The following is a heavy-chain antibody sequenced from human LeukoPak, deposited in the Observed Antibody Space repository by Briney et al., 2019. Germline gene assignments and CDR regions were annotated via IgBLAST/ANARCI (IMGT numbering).Heavy chain of an antibody. CDR2: ISYSGNA. J-gene: IGHJ4*02. CDR1: GASIITTNYY. CDR3: ARNLGQTWGTVTTDLWYFDH. Sequence: SETLSLTCTASGASIITTNYYWGWIRQPPGKGLEWIGSISYSGNAYYNPSLRSRLSISMDASKNQFSLKVRSVTAADTAAYYCARNLGQTWGTVTTDLWYFDHWGQGTLVPVSS. V-gene: IGHV4-39*01. D-gene: IGHD4-11*01.